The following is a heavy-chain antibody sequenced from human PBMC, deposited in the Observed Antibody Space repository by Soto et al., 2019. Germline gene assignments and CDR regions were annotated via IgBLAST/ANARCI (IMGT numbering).Heavy chain of an antibody. Sequence: GGSLRLSCAASGFTFSSYSMNWVRQAPGKGLEWVSYISSSSSTIYYADSVKGRFTISRDNAKNSLYLQMNSLRAEDTAAYYCARVAARLPGWFDPWGQGTLVTVSS. J-gene: IGHJ5*02. V-gene: IGHV3-48*01. CDR2: ISSSSSTI. CDR3: ARVAARLPGWFDP. D-gene: IGHD6-6*01. CDR1: GFTFSSYS.